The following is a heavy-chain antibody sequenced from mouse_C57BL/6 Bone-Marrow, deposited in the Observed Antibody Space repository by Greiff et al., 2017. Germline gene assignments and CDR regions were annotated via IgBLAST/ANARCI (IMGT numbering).Heavy chain of an antibody. CDR3: AGDGYYFCWYFDV. CDR1: GFTFSDYG. V-gene: IGHV5-17*01. J-gene: IGHJ1*03. CDR2: ISSGSSTI. D-gene: IGHD2-3*01. Sequence: EVNVVESGGGLVKPGGSLKLSCAASGFTFSDYGMHWVRQAPEKGLEWVAYISSGSSTINYADTVKGRYTISRDNAKNTLFLQMTSLRSEDTAMYYCAGDGYYFCWYFDVWGTGTTVTVSS.